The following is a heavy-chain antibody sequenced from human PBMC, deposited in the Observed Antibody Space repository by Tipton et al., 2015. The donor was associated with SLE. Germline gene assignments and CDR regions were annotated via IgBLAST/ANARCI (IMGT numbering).Heavy chain of an antibody. Sequence: SLRLSCAASGFTFSSYGMHWVRQAPGKGLEWVAFIRYDGSNKYYADSVKGRFTISRDNSKNTLYLQMNSLRAEDTAVYYCAKVREGCWSALGYWGQGTLVTVSP. D-gene: IGHD3-3*01. CDR1: GFTFSSYG. V-gene: IGHV3-30*02. CDR3: AKVREGCWSALGY. J-gene: IGHJ4*02. CDR2: IRYDGSNK.